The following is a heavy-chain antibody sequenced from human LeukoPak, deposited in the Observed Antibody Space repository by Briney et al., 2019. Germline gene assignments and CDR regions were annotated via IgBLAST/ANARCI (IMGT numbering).Heavy chain of an antibody. CDR1: GYTFSNYA. D-gene: IGHD1-26*01. V-gene: IGHV1-3*01. Sequence: ASVKVSCTTSGYTFSNYAIHWLRQAPGQRPEWMGCNTGGNPITQYSQKFQGRLTFNRDTSASTALMELSSLTSEDTAVYYCARGQEWDSWIVDFWGQGTLVTVSS. J-gene: IGHJ4*02. CDR3: ARGQEWDSWIVDF. CDR2: NTGGNPIT.